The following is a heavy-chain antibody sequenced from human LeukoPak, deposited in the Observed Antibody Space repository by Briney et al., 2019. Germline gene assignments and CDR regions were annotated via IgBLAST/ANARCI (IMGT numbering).Heavy chain of an antibody. Sequence: ASVKVSCKASGYTFTNYYMHWVRQAPGRGLEWMGWMNPRSGGTNYAQKFQDRVTMTRDTSINTAYMELSRLRSDDTAVYYCARDLDYYDSSGYERDYAFDIWGQGTMVTVSS. V-gene: IGHV1-2*02. CDR1: GYTFTNYY. CDR3: ARDLDYYDSSGYERDYAFDI. CDR2: MNPRSGGT. J-gene: IGHJ3*02. D-gene: IGHD3-22*01.